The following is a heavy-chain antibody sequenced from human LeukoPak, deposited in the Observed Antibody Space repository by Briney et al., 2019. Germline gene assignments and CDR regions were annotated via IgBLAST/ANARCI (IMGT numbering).Heavy chain of an antibody. Sequence: SETLSLTCTVSGGSISSSSYYWGWIRQPPGKGLEWIGSIYYSGSTYYNPSLKSRVTISVDTSKNQFSLKLSSVTAADTAVYYCARGEDFWSGYYTGNYYYYMDVWGKGTTVTVSS. CDR2: IYYSGST. CDR3: ARGEDFWSGYYTGNYYYYMDV. CDR1: GGSISSSSYY. J-gene: IGHJ6*03. V-gene: IGHV4-39*07. D-gene: IGHD3-3*01.